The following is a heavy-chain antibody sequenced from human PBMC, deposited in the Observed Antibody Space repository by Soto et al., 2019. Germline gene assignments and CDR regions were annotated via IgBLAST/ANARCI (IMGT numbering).Heavy chain of an antibody. D-gene: IGHD3-10*01. V-gene: IGHV1-69*02. J-gene: IGHJ6*02. CDR3: ATLFTVVLVLGTSLSGVDNDGWDV. CDR2: IIPILDIP. Sequence: QVQLVQSGAEVKKPGSSVKVSCKASGGTFSRYTFTWVRQAPGQGLEWMGRIIPILDIPNYAQNFQGRVTITADKSTRTAYMELSRLTSEDSAVYYYATLFTVVLVLGTSLSGVDNDGWDVLAQGTTGTVS. CDR1: GGTFSRYT.